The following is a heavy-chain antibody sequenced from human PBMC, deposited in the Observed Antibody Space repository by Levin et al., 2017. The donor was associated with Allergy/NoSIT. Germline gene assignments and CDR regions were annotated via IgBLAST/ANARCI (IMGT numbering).Heavy chain of an antibody. J-gene: IGHJ6*02. CDR1: GDSVSSNSAA. V-gene: IGHV6-1*01. CDR2: TYYRSKWYN. D-gene: IGHD1-20*01. CDR3: ARVTGTGRYYYYGMDV. Sequence: ASQTLSLTCAISGDSVSSNSAAWNWIRQSPSRGLEWLGRTYYRSKWYNDYAVSVKSRITINPDTSKNQFSLQLNSVTPEDTAVYYCARVTGTGRYYYYGMDVWGQGTTVTVSS.